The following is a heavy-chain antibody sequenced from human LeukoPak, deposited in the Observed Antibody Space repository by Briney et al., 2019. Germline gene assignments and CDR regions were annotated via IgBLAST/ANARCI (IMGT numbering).Heavy chain of an antibody. CDR1: GFTVSSNY. CDR3: AREVYYDSSGFGGGY. CDR2: IYSGGST. Sequence: GGSLRLSCAASGFTVSSNYMSWVRQAPGKGLEWVSVIYSGGSTYYADSVKGRFTISRDNSKNTLYLQMNSLRAEDTAVYYCAREVYYDSSGFGGGYWGQGTLVTVSS. D-gene: IGHD3-22*01. V-gene: IGHV3-53*01. J-gene: IGHJ4*02.